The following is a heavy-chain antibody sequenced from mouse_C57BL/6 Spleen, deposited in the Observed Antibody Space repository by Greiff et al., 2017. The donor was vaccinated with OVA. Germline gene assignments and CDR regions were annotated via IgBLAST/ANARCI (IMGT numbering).Heavy chain of an antibody. CDR2: INPNNGGT. CDR1: GYTFTDYY. D-gene: IGHD1-1*01. V-gene: IGHV1-26*01. Sequence: VQLQQSGPELVKPGASVKISCKASGYTFTDYYMNWVKQSHGKSLEWIGDINPNNGGTSYNQKFKGKATLTVDKSSSTAYMELRSLTSEDSAVYYCAKIYYYGSCYAMDYWGQGTSVTVSS. CDR3: AKIYYYGSCYAMDY. J-gene: IGHJ4*01.